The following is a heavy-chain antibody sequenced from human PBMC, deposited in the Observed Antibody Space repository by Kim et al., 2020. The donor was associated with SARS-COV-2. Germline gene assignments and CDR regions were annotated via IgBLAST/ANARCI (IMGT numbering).Heavy chain of an antibody. D-gene: IGHD3-16*01. CDR2: IWYDGSNK. CDR3: ARGERYDYVWGSYYYFDY. V-gene: IGHV3-33*01. CDR1: GFTFSSYG. J-gene: IGHJ4*02. Sequence: GGSLRLSCAASGFTFSSYGMHWVRQAPGKGLEWVAVIWYDGSNKYYADSVKGRFTISRDNSKNTLYLQMNSLRAEDTAVYYCARGERYDYVWGSYYYFDYWGQGTLVTVSS.